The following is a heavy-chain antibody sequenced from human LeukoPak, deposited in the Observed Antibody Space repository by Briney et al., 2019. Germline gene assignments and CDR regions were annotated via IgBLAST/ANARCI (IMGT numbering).Heavy chain of an antibody. Sequence: ASVKVSCKASGYTFTGYYMHWVRQAPGQGLEWMGWINPNSGGTNYAQKFQGWVTMTRDTSISTAYMELSSLRSEDTAVYYCAGGVVVPAAIYYYYYMDVWGKGTTVTVSS. CDR2: INPNSGGT. J-gene: IGHJ6*03. CDR1: GYTFTGYY. V-gene: IGHV1-2*04. D-gene: IGHD2-2*01. CDR3: AGGVVVPAAIYYYYYMDV.